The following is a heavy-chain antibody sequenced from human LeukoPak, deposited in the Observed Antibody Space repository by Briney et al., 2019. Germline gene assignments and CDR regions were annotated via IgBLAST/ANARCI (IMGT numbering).Heavy chain of an antibody. V-gene: IGHV4-30-4*01. CDR1: GGSISSGDYY. D-gene: IGHD5-18*01. CDR3: ARATALDY. Sequence: SETLSLTCTVSGGSISSGDYYWSWIRQPPGKGLEWIGYIYHSGSTYYNPSLKSRVTISVDRSKNQFSLKLSSVTAADTAVYYCARATALDYWGQGTLVTVSS. CDR2: IYHSGST. J-gene: IGHJ4*02.